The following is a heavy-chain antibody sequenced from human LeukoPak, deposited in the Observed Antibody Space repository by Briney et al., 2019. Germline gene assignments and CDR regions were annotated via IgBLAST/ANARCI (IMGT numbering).Heavy chain of an antibody. CDR3: ARDRDGYNGGAFDI. J-gene: IGHJ3*02. CDR2: IYYSGST. V-gene: IGHV4-59*01. Sequence: SETLSLTCTVSGGSISSYFWSWIRQPPGKGPEWIGYIYYSGSTNYNPSLKSRVTISVDTSKNQFSLKLSSVTAADTAVYYCARDRDGYNGGAFDIWGQGTMVTVSS. CDR1: GGSISSYF. D-gene: IGHD5-24*01.